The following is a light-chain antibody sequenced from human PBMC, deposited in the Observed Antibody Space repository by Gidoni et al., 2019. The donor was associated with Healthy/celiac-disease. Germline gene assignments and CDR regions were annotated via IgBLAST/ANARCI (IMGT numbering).Light chain of an antibody. CDR1: QSVSSN. CDR3: QQYNNWPPAFT. Sequence: EIVMTQSPATLSVSPGERATLSCRASQSVSSNLAWYQQKPGQAPRLLIYGASTRATGIPARFSGSGSGTEFTLTISSLQSEDFAVYYCQQYNNWPPAFTFXPXTNVDIK. J-gene: IGKJ3*01. CDR2: GAS. V-gene: IGKV3-15*01.